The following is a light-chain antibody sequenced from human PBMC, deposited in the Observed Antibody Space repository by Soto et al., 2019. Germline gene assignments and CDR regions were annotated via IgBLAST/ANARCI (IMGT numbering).Light chain of an antibody. CDR3: SSYTSSSTPWV. CDR1: SSDVGGYNY. Sequence: QSALTQPASVSGSPGQSITISCTGTSSDVGGYNYVSWYQQHPGKAPKLMIYEVSNRPSGVSNRFSGSKSGNTASLTISGLKAEYEADYYCSSYTSSSTPWVFGGGTKLTVL. J-gene: IGLJ3*02. V-gene: IGLV2-14*01. CDR2: EVS.